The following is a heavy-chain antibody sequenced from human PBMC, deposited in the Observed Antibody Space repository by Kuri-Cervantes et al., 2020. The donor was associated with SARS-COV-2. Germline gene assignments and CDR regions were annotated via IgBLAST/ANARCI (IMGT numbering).Heavy chain of an antibody. D-gene: IGHD2-15*01. CDR1: GFIFSDYY. Sequence: GGSLRLSCTASGFIFSDYYMTWIRQAPGKGLEWVSSISSSSSYIYYADSVKGRFTISRDNAKNSLYLQMNSLRAEDTAVYYCARDQVVEWRDYYYYMDVWGKGTTVTVSS. V-gene: IGHV3-11*06. CDR2: ISSSSSYI. CDR3: ARDQVVEWRDYYYYMDV. J-gene: IGHJ6*03.